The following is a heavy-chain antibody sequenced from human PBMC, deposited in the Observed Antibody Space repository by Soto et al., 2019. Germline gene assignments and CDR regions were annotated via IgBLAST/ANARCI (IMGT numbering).Heavy chain of an antibody. CDR3: ARGLGYSSSWSHDAFDI. CDR1: GYTCTSYD. J-gene: IGHJ3*02. CDR2: MNPNSGNT. D-gene: IGHD6-13*01. V-gene: IGHV1-8*01. Sequence: QVQLVQSGAEVKKPGASVKVSCKASGYTCTSYDINWVRQATGQGLEWMGWMNPNSGNTGYAQKFQGRVTMTRNTSISTAYMELSSLISEDTAVYYCARGLGYSSSWSHDAFDIWGQGTMVTVSS.